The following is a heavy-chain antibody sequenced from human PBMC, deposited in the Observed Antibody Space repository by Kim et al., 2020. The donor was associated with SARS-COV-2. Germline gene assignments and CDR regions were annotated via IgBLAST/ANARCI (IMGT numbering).Heavy chain of an antibody. D-gene: IGHD6-13*01. J-gene: IGHJ4*02. Sequence: YSTSLKTRLTISKDTSKNQVVLTMTNMDPVDTAQYYCARMPASIVAADYWGQGTLVTVSS. V-gene: IGHV2-70*01. CDR3: ARMPASIVAADY.